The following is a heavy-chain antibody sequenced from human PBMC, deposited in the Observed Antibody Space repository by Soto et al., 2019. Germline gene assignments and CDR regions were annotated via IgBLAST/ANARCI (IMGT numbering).Heavy chain of an antibody. J-gene: IGHJ5*02. CDR1: GGSISSSSYY. Sequence: RSLTFTVSGGSISSSSYYWGWIRQPPGKGLEWIGSIYYSGSTYYNPSLKSRVTISVDTSKNQFSLKLSSVTAADTAVYYCARLWGDVVVAANQGWFDPWGQGTLVTVSS. D-gene: IGHD2-15*01. CDR2: IYYSGST. CDR3: ARLWGDVVVAANQGWFDP. V-gene: IGHV4-39*01.